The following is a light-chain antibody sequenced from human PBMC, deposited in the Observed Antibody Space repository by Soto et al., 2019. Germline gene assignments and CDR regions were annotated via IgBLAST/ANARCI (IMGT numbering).Light chain of an antibody. Sequence: EIVMTQSPATLSVSPGERATLSCRASQSVSSNLAWYQQKPGQAPRLLIYGASTRATGIPARFSGSGSGTEFPLTISSLQSEDFAVYYCQQYNNWPGWTFGQGTKVEIK. V-gene: IGKV3-15*01. CDR1: QSVSSN. CDR2: GAS. J-gene: IGKJ1*01. CDR3: QQYNNWPGWT.